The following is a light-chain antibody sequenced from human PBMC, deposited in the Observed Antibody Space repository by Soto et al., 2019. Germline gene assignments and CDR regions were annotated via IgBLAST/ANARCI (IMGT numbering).Light chain of an antibody. CDR1: QSISSH. J-gene: IGKJ4*01. V-gene: IGKV3-11*01. CDR2: DAS. Sequence: EIVLTQSPATLSLSPGERATLSCRGSQSISSHLAWYQQKPGQAPRLLMYDASNRATGIPARFSGSGSGTDFTLTISSLEPEDFAIYYCQQRPNWPLTFGGGTKVEIK. CDR3: QQRPNWPLT.